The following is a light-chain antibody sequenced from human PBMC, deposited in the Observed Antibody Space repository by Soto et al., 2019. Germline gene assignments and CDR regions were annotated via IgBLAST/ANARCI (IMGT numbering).Light chain of an antibody. CDR3: SSYTDSTTLEGV. V-gene: IGLV2-14*01. Sequence: QAVVTQPASVSGSPGQSITISCTGTSSDVGGYNYVSWYQKHPGKAPKLMIFQVSNRPSGVSNRFSGSKSGSTASLTISGLQAEDEADYYCSSYTDSTTLEGVFGTGTKLTAL. CDR1: SSDVGGYNY. CDR2: QVS. J-gene: IGLJ1*01.